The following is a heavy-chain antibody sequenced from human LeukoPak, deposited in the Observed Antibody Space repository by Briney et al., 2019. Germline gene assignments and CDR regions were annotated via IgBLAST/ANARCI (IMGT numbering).Heavy chain of an antibody. D-gene: IGHD3-3*01. J-gene: IGHJ5*02. V-gene: IGHV4-34*01. CDR2: INHSGST. CDR1: GGSFSGYY. CDR3: ARVFSYPLRAPFDP. Sequence: SETLSLTCAVYGGSFSGYYWSWIRQPPGKGLEWIGEINHSGSTNYNPSLKSRVTISVDTSKNQFSLRLSSVTAADTAVYYCARVFSYPLRAPFDPWGQGTLVTVSS.